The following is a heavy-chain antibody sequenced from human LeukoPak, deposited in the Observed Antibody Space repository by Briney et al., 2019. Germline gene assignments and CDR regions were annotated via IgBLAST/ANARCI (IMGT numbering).Heavy chain of an antibody. Sequence: GGSLRLSCAAPGFTFSSYAKHWVRQAPGKGLEWVAVISYDGSNKYYADSVKGRFTISRDNSKNTLYLQMNSLRAEDTAVYYCARGSRKSYYDSSGYVDNWGQGTLVTVSS. CDR3: ARGSRKSYYDSSGYVDN. CDR2: ISYDGSNK. J-gene: IGHJ4*02. CDR1: GFTFSSYA. V-gene: IGHV3-30-3*01. D-gene: IGHD3-22*01.